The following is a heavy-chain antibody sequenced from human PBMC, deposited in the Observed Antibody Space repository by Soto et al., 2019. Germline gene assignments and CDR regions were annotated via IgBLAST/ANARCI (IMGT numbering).Heavy chain of an antibody. Sequence: PSETLSLTCTVSGGSISSYYWSWIRQPPGKGLEWIGYIYYSGSTNYNPSLKSRVTISVDTSKNQFSLKLSSVTAADTAVYYCARHELLWFGESFGPFDYWGQGTLVTVSS. J-gene: IGHJ4*02. D-gene: IGHD3-10*01. V-gene: IGHV4-59*08. CDR2: IYYSGST. CDR3: ARHELLWFGESFGPFDY. CDR1: GGSISSYY.